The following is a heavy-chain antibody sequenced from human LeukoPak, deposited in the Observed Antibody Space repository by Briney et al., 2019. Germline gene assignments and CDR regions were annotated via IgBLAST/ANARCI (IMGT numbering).Heavy chain of an antibody. CDR2: INPNSGAT. Sequence: ASVKVSCKASGYTFTAYYMHWARQAPGQGLEWMGWINPNSGATLYAQKFQGRVTMTRDTSINTAYMELSSLRSDDTAVYYCTRAKRVIFDYWGQGTLVTVSS. CDR3: TRAKRVIFDY. J-gene: IGHJ4*02. CDR1: GYTFTAYY. V-gene: IGHV1-2*02. D-gene: IGHD1-1*01.